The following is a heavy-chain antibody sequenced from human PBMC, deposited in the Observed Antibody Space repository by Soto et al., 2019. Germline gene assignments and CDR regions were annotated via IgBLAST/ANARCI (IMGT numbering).Heavy chain of an antibody. D-gene: IGHD6-19*01. Sequence: ASVKVSCKASGGTFSSYAISWVRQAPGQGLEWMGGIIPIFGTANYAQKFQGRVTITADESTSTAYMELSSLRSEDTAVYYCAREEGIAVAGTITKYYFDYWGQGTLVTVSS. CDR3: AREEGIAVAGTITKYYFDY. V-gene: IGHV1-69*13. J-gene: IGHJ4*02. CDR2: IIPIFGTA. CDR1: GGTFSSYA.